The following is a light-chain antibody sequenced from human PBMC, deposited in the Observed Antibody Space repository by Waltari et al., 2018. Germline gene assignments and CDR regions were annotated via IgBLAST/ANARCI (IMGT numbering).Light chain of an antibody. CDR1: QLVLQSSNNKNY. Sequence: DIVMTQSPDSLAVSLGERATFNCTSSQLVLQSSNNKNYLAWYQQKPGQPPKLLIRWASTRESGVPDRFSGSGSGTDFTLTISSLQAEDVAVYYCQQHYSPPQTFGQGTKVEIK. V-gene: IGKV4-1*01. CDR2: WAS. CDR3: QQHYSPPQT. J-gene: IGKJ1*01.